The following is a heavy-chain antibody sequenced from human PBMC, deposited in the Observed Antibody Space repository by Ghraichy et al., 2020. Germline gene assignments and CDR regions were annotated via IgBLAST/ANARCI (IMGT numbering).Heavy chain of an antibody. CDR3: AKDIEDERWLHPLDY. CDR1: GFTFDDYT. CDR2: ISWDGGST. D-gene: IGHD5-24*01. J-gene: IGHJ4*02. Sequence: GGSLRLSCAASGFTFDDYTMHWVRQAPGKGLEWVSLISWDGGSTYYADSVKGRFTISRDNSKNSLYLQMNSLRTEDTALYYCAKDIEDERWLHPLDYWGQGTLVTVSS. V-gene: IGHV3-43*01.